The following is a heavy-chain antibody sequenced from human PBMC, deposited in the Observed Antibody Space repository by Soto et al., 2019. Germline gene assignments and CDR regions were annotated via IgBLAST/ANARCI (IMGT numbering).Heavy chain of an antibody. CDR2: ISGRGTTI. CDR3: ARGVPADS. J-gene: IGHJ4*02. Sequence: QVHLVESGGGLVKPGGSLRLSCVASEFTFSDHYMSWIRQAPGKGLEWLSYISGRGTTILYADSVKGRFTISRDNGKNFVFLEMNTLEAEVTAVYYCARGVPADSWSQGTLV. CDR1: EFTFSDHY. D-gene: IGHD6-6*01. V-gene: IGHV3-11*01.